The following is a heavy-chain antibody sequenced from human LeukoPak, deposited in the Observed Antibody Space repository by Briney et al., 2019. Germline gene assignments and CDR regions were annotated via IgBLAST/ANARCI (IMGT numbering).Heavy chain of an antibody. J-gene: IGHJ4*02. Sequence: GGSLRLSCAASGFTFSSYGMHWVRQAPGKGLEWVAVISYDGSNKYYADSVKGRFTISRDNSKNTLYLQMNRLRAEDTAVYYCAKHFTGYCSSTSCSRRGYFDYWGQGTLVTVSS. V-gene: IGHV3-30*18. D-gene: IGHD2-2*01. CDR2: ISYDGSNK. CDR3: AKHFTGYCSSTSCSRRGYFDY. CDR1: GFTFSSYG.